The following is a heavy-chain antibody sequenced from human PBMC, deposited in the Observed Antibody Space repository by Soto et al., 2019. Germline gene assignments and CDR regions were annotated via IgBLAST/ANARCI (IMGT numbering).Heavy chain of an antibody. Sequence: QVQLQQSGPGLVKPSETLSLTCTVSSGSISSYYWSWIRQPPGEGLQWIGYIHYSGSTKYNPSLTHRVTMSVDTSKNKFSLSLKPVTAADTAFYYCVGSGPDVWVSKEDHWFDPWGQGTLVTFSS. V-gene: IGHV4-59*03. CDR3: VGSGPDVWVSKEDHWFDP. CDR2: IHYSGST. CDR1: SGSISSYY. J-gene: IGHJ5*02. D-gene: IGHD3-10*01.